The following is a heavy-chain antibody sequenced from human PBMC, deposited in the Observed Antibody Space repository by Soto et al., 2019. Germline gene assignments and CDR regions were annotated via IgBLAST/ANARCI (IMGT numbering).Heavy chain of an antibody. V-gene: IGHV1-2*02. D-gene: IGHD3-3*01. CDR2: INPNSGGT. Sequence: ASVKVSCKASGYTFTGYYMHWVRQAPGQGLEWMGWINPNSGGTNYAQKFQGRVTMTRDTSISTAYMELSRLRSDDTAVYYCARRLPLLRHGGFDPWGQGTLVTVSS. CDR3: ARRLPLLRHGGFDP. CDR1: GYTFTGYY. J-gene: IGHJ5*02.